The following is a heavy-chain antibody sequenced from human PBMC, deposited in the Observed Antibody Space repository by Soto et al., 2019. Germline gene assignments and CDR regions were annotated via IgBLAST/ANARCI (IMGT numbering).Heavy chain of an antibody. D-gene: IGHD3-10*01. Sequence: GGSLRLSCAASGFTFSSYAMSWVRQAPGKGLEWVSAISGSGGSTYYADSVKGRFTISRDNSKNTLYLQMNRLRAEDTAVYYCAKVFTYGSGSYPRQYYFDYWGQGTLVTVSS. CDR2: ISGSGGST. V-gene: IGHV3-23*01. J-gene: IGHJ4*02. CDR3: AKVFTYGSGSYPRQYYFDY. CDR1: GFTFSSYA.